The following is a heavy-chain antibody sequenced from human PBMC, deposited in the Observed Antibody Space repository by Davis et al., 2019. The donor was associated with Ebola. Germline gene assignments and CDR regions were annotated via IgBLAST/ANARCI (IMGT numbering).Heavy chain of an antibody. D-gene: IGHD3-9*01. CDR2: IKQDGSEK. Sequence: GESLKISCAASGFTFSAYWMSWVRQAPGKGLEWVANIKQDGSEKCYVDSVKGRFTISRDNAKNSLYLQMNSLRAEDTAVYYCARDRVYYDILTGYFYGMDVWGQGTTVTVSS. V-gene: IGHV3-7*01. CDR3: ARDRVYYDILTGYFYGMDV. J-gene: IGHJ6*02. CDR1: GFTFSAYW.